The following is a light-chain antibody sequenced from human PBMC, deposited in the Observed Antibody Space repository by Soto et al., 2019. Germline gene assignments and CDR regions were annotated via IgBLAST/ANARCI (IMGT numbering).Light chain of an antibody. J-gene: IGKJ3*01. Sequence: DIQMTQSPSSLSASVGARVSITCQASQDIRTSLSWFQQKPGRAPKLLIYGASNLETGVPSRFRGSRSGRDFTFTISSLQPEDIATYYCQQYDNLPPSTFGPGTKVDIK. CDR1: QDIRTS. V-gene: IGKV1-33*01. CDR3: QQYDNLPPST. CDR2: GAS.